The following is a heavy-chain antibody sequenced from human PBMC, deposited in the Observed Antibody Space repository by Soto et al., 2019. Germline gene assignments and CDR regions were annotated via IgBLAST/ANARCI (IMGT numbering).Heavy chain of an antibody. CDR1: GFTFSNYA. CDR2: ISGSGFST. V-gene: IGHV3-23*01. CDR3: GGTSYYYYYTDV. D-gene: IGHD2-15*01. Sequence: EVQLLESGGGLVQPGESLRLSCAASGFTFSNYAMNWVRQTPGKGLEWVSAISGSGFSTYYADSVKGSFTISRDNSKSTLYLRMNSLRAEDTAVYYCGGTSYYYYYTDVWGKGTTVTVS. J-gene: IGHJ6*03.